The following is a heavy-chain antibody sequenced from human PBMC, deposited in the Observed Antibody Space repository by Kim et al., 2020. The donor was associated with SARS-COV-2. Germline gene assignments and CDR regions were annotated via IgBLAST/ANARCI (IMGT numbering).Heavy chain of an antibody. J-gene: IGHJ2*01. Sequence: GGSLRLSCAASGFTFNTSAMSWVRQNTGKGLEWVSFISPSSSDPQYADSVKGPFTISRDNSKNTLYLQMNSLRVEDTAVDYCARGSGRYWDFDLWGSGTMVTGSS. CDR2: ISPSSSDP. D-gene: IGHD3-10*01. V-gene: IGHV3-23*01. CDR1: GFTFNTSA. CDR3: ARGSGRYWDFDL.